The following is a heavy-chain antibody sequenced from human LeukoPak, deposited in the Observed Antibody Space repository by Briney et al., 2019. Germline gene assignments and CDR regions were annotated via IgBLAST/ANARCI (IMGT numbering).Heavy chain of an antibody. CDR3: AKDPRRGKYYDSSGLFDY. J-gene: IGHJ4*02. Sequence: GGSLRLSCAASGFAFSSYAMHWVRQAPGKGLEWVALISYDGSNKYYADSVKGRFTISRDNSKNTLYLQMNSLRAEDTAVYYCAKDPRRGKYYDSSGLFDYWGQGTLVTVSS. V-gene: IGHV3-30-3*01. D-gene: IGHD3-22*01. CDR1: GFAFSSYA. CDR2: ISYDGSNK.